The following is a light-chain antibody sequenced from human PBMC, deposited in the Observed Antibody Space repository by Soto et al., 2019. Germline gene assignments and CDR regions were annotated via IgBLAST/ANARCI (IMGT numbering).Light chain of an antibody. Sequence: QSVLTQPASVSGSPGQSITISCTGTSSDVGIYNYVSWYQQHPGKAPKLMIYQVTNRPSGVSNRFSGSKSGNTASRTLSRLQAEAVADYFCSSYTGSTNDVFGTGTKVTVL. CDR3: SSYTGSTNDV. J-gene: IGLJ1*01. CDR1: SSDVGIYNY. CDR2: QVT. V-gene: IGLV2-14*01.